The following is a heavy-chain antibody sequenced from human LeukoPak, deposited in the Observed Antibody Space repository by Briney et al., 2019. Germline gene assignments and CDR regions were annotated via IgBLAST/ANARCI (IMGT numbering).Heavy chain of an antibody. CDR1: GFTFSSYG. CDR2: LRYDGRNI. D-gene: IGHD2-15*01. CDR3: AKNGDRGAYCSGGSCYPYYYYYIDV. V-gene: IGHV3-30*02. Sequence: GGSLRLSCAASGFTFSSYGMHWVRQAPGKGLEWVAFLRYDGRNIYYADSVKGRFTISRDNSKNTLYLQMNSLRAEDTAIYYCAKNGDRGAYCSGGSCYPYYYYYIDVWGKGTTVTISS. J-gene: IGHJ6*03.